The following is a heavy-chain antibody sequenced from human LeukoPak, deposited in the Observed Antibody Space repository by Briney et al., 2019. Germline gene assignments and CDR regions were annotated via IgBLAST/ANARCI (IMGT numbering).Heavy chain of an antibody. CDR2: ISSSSSTI. J-gene: IGHJ4*02. D-gene: IGHD3-22*01. Sequence: GGSLRLSCAASGFTFSSYSMNWVRQAPGKGLEWVSYISSSSSTIYYADSVKGRFTVSRDNAKNSLYLQMNSPRAEDTAVYYCARETSNYYDSSPPDYWGQGTLVTVSS. CDR3: ARETSNYYDSSPPDY. V-gene: IGHV3-48*01. CDR1: GFTFSSYS.